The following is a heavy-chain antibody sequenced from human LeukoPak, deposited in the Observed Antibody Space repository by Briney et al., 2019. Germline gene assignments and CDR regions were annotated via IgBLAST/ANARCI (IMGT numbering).Heavy chain of an antibody. CDR1: GGSISSSSYY. CDR2: IYYSGST. V-gene: IGHV4-39*01. J-gene: IGHJ4*02. D-gene: IGHD4-17*01. Sequence: SETLSLTCTVSGGSISSSSYYWGWVRQPPGKGLEWLGSIYYSGSTYSNPSLKSRVTISVDTSKNQFSRKLSSVTAADTAVYYCASDPPTQGGQGTLVTVSS. CDR3: ASDPPTQ.